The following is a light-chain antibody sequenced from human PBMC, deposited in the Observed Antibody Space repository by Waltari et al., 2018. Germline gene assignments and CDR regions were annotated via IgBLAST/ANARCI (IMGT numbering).Light chain of an antibody. V-gene: IGKV1-5*03. CDR2: KAS. CDR1: QSISNW. J-gene: IGKJ4*01. Sequence: DIQMTQSPSTLSASVGDRDTIPCRASQSISNWLACYQQKPGKAPKHLLYKASTLESGVPSRFSGSGSGTEFTLTISSLQPDDFATYYCQQYNSYSLLTFGGGTKVEIK. CDR3: QQYNSYSLLT.